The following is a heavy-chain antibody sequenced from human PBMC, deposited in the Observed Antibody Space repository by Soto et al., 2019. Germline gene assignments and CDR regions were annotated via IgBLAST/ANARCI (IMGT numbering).Heavy chain of an antibody. CDR2: IYDSGST. J-gene: IGHJ4*02. Sequence: QVQLQESGPGLVKPSETLSLTCTVSGGSISNYYWSWIRQPPGKGLEWIGYIYDSGSTNYNPSLKSRVTISVDTSKNQFSLKLTSVTAADPAVYYCASQGYWGQGTLVTVSS. CDR1: GGSISNYY. V-gene: IGHV4-59*08. CDR3: ASQGY.